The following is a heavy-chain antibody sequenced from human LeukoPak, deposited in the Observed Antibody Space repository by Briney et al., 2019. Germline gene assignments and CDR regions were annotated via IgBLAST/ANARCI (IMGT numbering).Heavy chain of an antibody. CDR2: IIPIFGTA. D-gene: IGHD6-19*01. CDR3: ARDGSSGWYYFDY. J-gene: IGHJ4*02. Sequence: GASVKVSCKASGGTFSSYAISWVRQAPGQGLEWMGGIIPIFGTANYAQKSQGRVTITTDESTSTAYMELSSLRSEDTAVYYCARDGSSGWYYFDYWGQGTLVTVSS. V-gene: IGHV1-69*05. CDR1: GGTFSSYA.